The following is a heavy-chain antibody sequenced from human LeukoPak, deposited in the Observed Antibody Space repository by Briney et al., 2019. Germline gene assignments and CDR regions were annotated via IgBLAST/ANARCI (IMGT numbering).Heavy chain of an antibody. CDR1: GYTFTSYG. Sequence: ASVKVSCKASGYTFTSYGISWVRQALGQGLEWMGWSSAYNGNTKYAQKVQGRVTMTTDTSTTTAYMEVRSLRSDDTAVYYCARGGSSGWRTPNDDYWGQGTLVTVSS. D-gene: IGHD6-19*01. J-gene: IGHJ4*02. CDR2: SSAYNGNT. V-gene: IGHV1-18*01. CDR3: ARGGSSGWRTPNDDY.